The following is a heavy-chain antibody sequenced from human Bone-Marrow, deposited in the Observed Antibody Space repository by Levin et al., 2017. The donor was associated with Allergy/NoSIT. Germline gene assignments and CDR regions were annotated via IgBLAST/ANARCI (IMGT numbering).Heavy chain of an antibody. CDR3: ARDHNYLKGIDV. Sequence: SQTLSLTCTVSGASVSSGHYYWSWIRQPPGKGLEWTGYVYYSGSTKYNPSLRSRVTISIDTSKNHFSLKLNSVTAADTAVYYCARDHNYLKGIDVWGQGTMVAVSS. CDR2: VYYSGST. CDR1: GASVSSGHYY. J-gene: IGHJ3*01. V-gene: IGHV4-61*03. D-gene: IGHD4-11*01.